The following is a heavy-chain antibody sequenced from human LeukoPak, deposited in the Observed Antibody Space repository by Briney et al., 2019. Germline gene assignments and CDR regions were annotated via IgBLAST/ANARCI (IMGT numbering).Heavy chain of an antibody. CDR2: INHSGST. CDR3: ARGNTYYYGSGSPRGDYFDY. V-gene: IGHV4-39*07. CDR1: GGSISSGGYY. J-gene: IGHJ4*02. Sequence: SETLSLTCTVSGGSISSGGYYWSWIRQPPGKGLEWIGEINHSGSTNYNPSLKSRVTISVDTSKNQFSLKLSSVTAADTAVYYCARGNTYYYGSGSPRGDYFDYWGQGTLVTVSS. D-gene: IGHD3-10*01.